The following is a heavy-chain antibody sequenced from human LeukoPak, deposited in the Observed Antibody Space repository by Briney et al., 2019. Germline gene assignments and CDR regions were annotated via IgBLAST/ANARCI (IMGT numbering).Heavy chain of an antibody. J-gene: IGHJ4*02. CDR1: GYTFTNYG. D-gene: IGHD3-22*01. CDR3: AISQGSYYDSSGYLGGDY. V-gene: IGHV1-18*01. CDR2: ISAYSGNT. Sequence: ASVKVSCKASGYTFTNYGILWVRQAPGQGLEWMGWISAYSGNTNYAQKLQGRVTMTTETSTSTAYMELESLRSDDTAVYYCAISQGSYYDSSGYLGGDYWGRGTLVTVSS.